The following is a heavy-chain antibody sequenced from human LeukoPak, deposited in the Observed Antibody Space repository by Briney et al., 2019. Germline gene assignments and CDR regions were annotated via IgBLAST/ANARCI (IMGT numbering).Heavy chain of an antibody. CDR2: IKQDGSEK. V-gene: IGHV3-7*01. D-gene: IGHD3-22*01. J-gene: IGHJ4*02. CDR1: GFTFSSYW. CDR3: ARFYYYDSSGYYYPFDY. Sequence: GGSLRLSCAASGFTFSSYWMSWVRQAPGKGLEWVANIKQDGSEKYYVDSVKGRFTISGDNAKNSLYLQMNSLRAEDTAVYYCARFYYYDSSGYYYPFDYWGQGTLVTVSS.